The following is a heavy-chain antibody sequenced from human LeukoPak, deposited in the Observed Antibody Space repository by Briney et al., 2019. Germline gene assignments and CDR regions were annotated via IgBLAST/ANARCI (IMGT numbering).Heavy chain of an antibody. J-gene: IGHJ4*02. V-gene: IGHV3-7*01. CDR1: GFTFSSYW. CDR2: IKQDGSEK. CDR3: ARDGREMATIPGY. Sequence: GGSLRLACAASGFTFSSYWMSWVRQAPGKGLEWVANIKQDGSEKYYVDSVKGRFTISRDNAKNSLYLQMNSLRAEDTAVYYCARDGREMATIPGYWGQGTLVTVCS. D-gene: IGHD5-24*01.